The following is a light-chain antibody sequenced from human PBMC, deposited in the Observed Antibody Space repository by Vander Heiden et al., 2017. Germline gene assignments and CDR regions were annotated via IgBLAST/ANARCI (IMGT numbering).Light chain of an antibody. J-gene: IGLJ3*02. Sequence: QSALTQPASVSGSPGQSITISCTGTSSAVGGYNYVSWYQKHPGKVPKVMIYDVTNRPSGVSKRFSGSKSGNTASLTIFGLQPEDEAVYFCCSYTSSSTWVLGGGTKVTF. V-gene: IGLV2-14*03. CDR2: DVT. CDR3: CSYTSSSTWV. CDR1: SSAVGGYNY.